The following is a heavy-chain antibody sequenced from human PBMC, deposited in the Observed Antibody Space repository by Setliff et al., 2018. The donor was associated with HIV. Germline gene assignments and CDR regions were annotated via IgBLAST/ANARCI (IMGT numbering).Heavy chain of an antibody. Sequence: PGGSLRLSCEVSGFTFSSYIMNWVRQAPGKGLEWVSAISSDGISKYYAESVKGRFTISRDNSKNTVYLQMDSLPAEDTAVYYCVKGDNFWTGYSTYFEFDPWGQGTRVTVSS. D-gene: IGHD3-3*01. CDR1: GFTFSSYI. CDR2: ISSDGISK. J-gene: IGHJ5*02. CDR3: VKGDNFWTGYSTYFEFDP. V-gene: IGHV3-30*18.